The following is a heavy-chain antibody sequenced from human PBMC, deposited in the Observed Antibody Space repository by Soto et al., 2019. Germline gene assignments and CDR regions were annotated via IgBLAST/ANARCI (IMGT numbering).Heavy chain of an antibody. CDR2: IYYSGST. V-gene: IGHV4-31*03. CDR1: GGSISSGGYY. CDR3: AGEVRGVIKD. J-gene: IGHJ4*02. Sequence: PSETLSLTCTVSGGSISSGGYYWSWIRQHPGKGLEWIGYIYYSGSTYYNPSLKSRVTISVDTSKNQFSLKLSSVTAADTAVYYCAGEVRGVIKDWGQGTLVTVSS. D-gene: IGHD3-10*01.